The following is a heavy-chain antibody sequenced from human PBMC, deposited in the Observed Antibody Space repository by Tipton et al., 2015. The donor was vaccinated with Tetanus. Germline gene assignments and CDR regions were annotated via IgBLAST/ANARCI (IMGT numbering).Heavy chain of an antibody. D-gene: IGHD3-16*01. CDR1: GFTFSNNY. V-gene: IGHV3-11*04. J-gene: IGHJ4*02. Sequence: SLRLSCATSGFTFSNNYMSWIRQAPGKGLEWISYITGGGASTFYADSVSGRFTISRDNAKKSLFLQMNSLRDEDTAVYYCAREQSGSYAVFDYWGQGALVTFSS. CDR2: ITGGGAST. CDR3: AREQSGSYAVFDY.